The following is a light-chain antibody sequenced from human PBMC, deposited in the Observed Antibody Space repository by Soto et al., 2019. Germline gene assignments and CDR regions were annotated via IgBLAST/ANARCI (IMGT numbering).Light chain of an antibody. CDR1: QSVSSS. V-gene: IGKV3-11*01. CDR2: DAS. J-gene: IGKJ1*01. Sequence: EIVLTQSPATLSLSPGERATLSCRASQSVSSSLAWYQQQPGQTPRLLIYDASSRATDIPARFSGSGSGTDFTLTISSLEPEDFAVYYCQQRSDWPRTFGQGTKVEIK. CDR3: QQRSDWPRT.